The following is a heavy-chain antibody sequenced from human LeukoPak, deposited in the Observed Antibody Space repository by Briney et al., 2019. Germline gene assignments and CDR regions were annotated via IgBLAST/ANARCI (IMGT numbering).Heavy chain of an antibody. CDR1: GGSISINTYY. CDR2: TFYKRST. V-gene: IGHV4-39*01. D-gene: IGHD3-22*01. J-gene: IGHJ4*02. CDR3: ARSRYYDGSGYFFDY. Sequence: PSETLSLTCTVSGGSISINTYYRGWIRQSPGKGLDWIGSTFYKRSTYYSPSLKSRVTISVDTSKNHFSLQLSSVTAADTAVYYCARSRYYDGSGYFFDYWGQGILVTVSS.